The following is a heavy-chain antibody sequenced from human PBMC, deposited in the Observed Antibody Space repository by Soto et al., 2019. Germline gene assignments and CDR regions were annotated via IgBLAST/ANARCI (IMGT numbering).Heavy chain of an antibody. CDR3: AREEGGATTFDY. V-gene: IGHV3-74*01. CDR2: INSDGSST. D-gene: IGHD1-26*01. Sequence: GGSLRLSCAASGFTFSSYWMHWVRQAPGKGLVWVSRINSDGSSTSYADSVKGRFTISRDNAKNTLYLQMNSLRAEDSAVYYCAREEGGATTFDYWGQGTLVTVSS. J-gene: IGHJ4*02. CDR1: GFTFSSYW.